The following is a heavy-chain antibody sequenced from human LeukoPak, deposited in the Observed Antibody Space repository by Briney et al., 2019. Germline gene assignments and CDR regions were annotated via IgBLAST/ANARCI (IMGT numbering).Heavy chain of an antibody. D-gene: IGHD3-16*02. CDR2: INHSGST. J-gene: IGHJ4*02. Sequence: PSETLSLTCAVYGGSFSGYYWGWIRRPPGKGLEWIGSINHSGSTYYNPSLKSRVTISVDTSKNQFSLKLSSVTAADTAVYYCASITFGGVIVPSPDYWGQGTLVTVSS. V-gene: IGHV4-34*01. CDR1: GGSFSGYY. CDR3: ASITFGGVIVPSPDY.